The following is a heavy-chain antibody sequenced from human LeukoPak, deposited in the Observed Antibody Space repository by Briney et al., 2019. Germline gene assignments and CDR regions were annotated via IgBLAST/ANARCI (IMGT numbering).Heavy chain of an antibody. CDR2: INSDGSST. Sequence: GGSLRLSCVASGFMFSSYWMNWVRQAPGKGLVWVSRINSDGSSTSYADSVKGRFTISRDNAKNTVFLQITSLRAEDTAVYYCARGPGAFDIWGQGTMVTVSS. D-gene: IGHD2-2*01. V-gene: IGHV3-74*01. CDR1: GFMFSSYW. J-gene: IGHJ3*02. CDR3: ARGPGAFDI.